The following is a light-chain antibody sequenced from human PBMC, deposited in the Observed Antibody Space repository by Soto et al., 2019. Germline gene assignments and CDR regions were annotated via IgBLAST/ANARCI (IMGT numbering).Light chain of an antibody. Sequence: QSVLTQPPSVSGAPGQRVTISCTGSSSNIGAGYNVHWYQQLPGTAPKLLIYGNSNRPSGVPDRFSGSKSGTSASLAITGLQAEDEADYYCQYYDSSLSGWVFGGGTNLPS. CDR2: GNS. CDR1: SSNIGAGYN. V-gene: IGLV1-40*01. J-gene: IGLJ3*02. CDR3: QYYDSSLSGWV.